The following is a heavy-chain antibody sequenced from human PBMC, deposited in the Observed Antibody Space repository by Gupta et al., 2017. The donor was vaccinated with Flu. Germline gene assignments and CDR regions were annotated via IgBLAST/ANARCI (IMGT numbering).Heavy chain of an antibody. V-gene: IGHV3-33*01. Sequence: QVQLVESGGGVVQPGRSLSLSCAASGFTFSRYGMHWVRQAPGKGLEWVAVIWYDGSNKYYADSVKGRFTISRDNSKNTLYLQMNSLRAEDTAVYYCARAFRMATVVTSGMDVWGQGTTVTVSS. CDR3: ARAFRMATVVTSGMDV. D-gene: IGHD4-23*01. CDR2: IWYDGSNK. CDR1: GFTFSRYG. J-gene: IGHJ6*02.